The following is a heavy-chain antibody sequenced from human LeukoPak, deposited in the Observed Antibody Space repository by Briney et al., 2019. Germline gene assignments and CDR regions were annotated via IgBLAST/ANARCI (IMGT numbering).Heavy chain of an antibody. Sequence: GGSLRLSCAASGFVFSSYGMHWVRQAPGKGLEWVAVISYDGNNKNYAESVKGRFTISRDNSKNTLYVQMNSLRVEDTAVYYCASGSTLMRSKKSDYWGQGTLVTVSS. D-gene: IGHD3-10*01. V-gene: IGHV3-30*03. CDR1: GFVFSSYG. CDR2: ISYDGNNK. CDR3: ASGSTLMRSKKSDY. J-gene: IGHJ4*02.